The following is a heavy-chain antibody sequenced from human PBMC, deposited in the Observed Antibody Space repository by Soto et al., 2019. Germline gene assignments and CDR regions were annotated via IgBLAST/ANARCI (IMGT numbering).Heavy chain of an antibody. V-gene: IGHV1-46*01. D-gene: IGHD3-10*01. CDR3: AREVLWFGAPRYYYYGMDV. CDR2: INPSGGST. CDR1: GYTFTSYY. J-gene: IGHJ6*02. Sequence: GAPVKVSCKASGYTFTSYYMHWVRQAPGQGLEWMGIINPSGGSTSYAQKFQGRVTMTRDTSTSTVYMELSSLRSEDTAVYYCAREVLWFGAPRYYYYGMDVWGQGTTVTVSS.